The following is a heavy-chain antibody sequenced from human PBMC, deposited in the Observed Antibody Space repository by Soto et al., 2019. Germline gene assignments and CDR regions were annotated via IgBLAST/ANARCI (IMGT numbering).Heavy chain of an antibody. D-gene: IGHD2-21*01. J-gene: IGHJ6*02. V-gene: IGHV4-31*03. CDR1: GGSISSGGYY. CDR3: AASCVGCGGFNYYGMDV. CDR2: IYYSGRT. Sequence: QVQLQESGPGLVKPSQTLSLTCTVSGGSISSGGYYWSWIRQHPGKGLEWIGYIYYSGRTYYNPSLKSRVTISVDTSKNQFPLKLSSVTAADTAVYFCAASCVGCGGFNYYGMDVWGQGTTVTVSS.